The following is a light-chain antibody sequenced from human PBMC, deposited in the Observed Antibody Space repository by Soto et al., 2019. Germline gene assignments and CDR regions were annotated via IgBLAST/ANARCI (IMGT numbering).Light chain of an antibody. V-gene: IGKV1-39*01. J-gene: IGKJ1*01. CDR3: QHGYSAPWT. CDR2: ATS. CDR1: RTVSIY. Sequence: EIQLTQSPSTLAASVGDRLTMTCRASRTVSIYLNWYQHKPGKDPTLLIHATSNLQIGVPSRFSGSGSGTDITLTLNSLQPEDIATYNCQHGYSAPWTFGQGTKVDIK.